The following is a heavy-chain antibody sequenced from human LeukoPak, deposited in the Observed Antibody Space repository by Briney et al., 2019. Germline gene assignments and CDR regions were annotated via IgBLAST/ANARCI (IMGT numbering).Heavy chain of an antibody. CDR1: GYTFSSYT. Sequence: SVKVSCKASGYTFSSYTIIWVRQAPGQGLGWMGGIIPIFGSANYAQKFQGRVTITADESTSTAYMELSSLRSEDTAVYYCATATMVRDVHFDYWGQGTLVTVSS. D-gene: IGHD3-10*01. CDR2: IIPIFGSA. J-gene: IGHJ4*02. CDR3: ATATMVRDVHFDY. V-gene: IGHV1-69*13.